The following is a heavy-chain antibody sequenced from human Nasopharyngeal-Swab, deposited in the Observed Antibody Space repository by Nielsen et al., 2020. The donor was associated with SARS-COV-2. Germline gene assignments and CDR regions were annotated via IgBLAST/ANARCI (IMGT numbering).Heavy chain of an antibody. CDR1: GLTFSSYE. V-gene: IGHV3-48*03. D-gene: IGHD2-21*02. CDR3: ARDTFGLGVVTGYGMDV. J-gene: IGHJ6*02. CDR2: ISSSGSTI. Sequence: GGSLRLSCAASGLTFSSYEMNWVRQAPGKGLEWVSYISSSGSTIYYADSVKGRFTISRNNAKNYLYLQLNRLRAEDTAVYYCARDTFGLGVVTGYGMDVWGQGTTVTVSS.